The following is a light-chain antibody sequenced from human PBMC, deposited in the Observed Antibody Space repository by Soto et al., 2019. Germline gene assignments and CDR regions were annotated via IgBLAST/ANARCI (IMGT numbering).Light chain of an antibody. V-gene: IGKV2-28*01. CDR3: MQALQTPWT. CDR2: LGS. J-gene: IGKJ1*01. CDR1: QSLLHSDGYNY. Sequence: DIVMTQSPLSLPVTPGEPASISCRSSQSLLHSDGYNYLDWYLQKPGQSPQLLICLGSNRASGVPDRFSGSCSGTDFTLTISRVEAEDFGLYYCMQALQTPWTFGQGTQVEVK.